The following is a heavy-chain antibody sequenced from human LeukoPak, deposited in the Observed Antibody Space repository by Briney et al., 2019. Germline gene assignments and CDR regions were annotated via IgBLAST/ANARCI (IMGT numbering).Heavy chain of an antibody. CDR3: ARDKGSSWYGGFDP. CDR1: GVSVSSGSYY. J-gene: IGHJ5*02. V-gene: IGHV4-61*01. CDR2: IYYSGST. D-gene: IGHD6-13*01. Sequence: PSETLSLTCTVSGVSVSSGSYYWSWIRQPPGKGLEWIGYIYYSGSTNYNPSLKSRVTISVDTSKNQFSLKLSSVTAADTAVYYCARDKGSSWYGGFDPWGQGTLVTVSS.